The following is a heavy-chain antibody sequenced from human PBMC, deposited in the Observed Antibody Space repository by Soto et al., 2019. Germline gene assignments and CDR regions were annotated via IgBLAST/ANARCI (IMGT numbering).Heavy chain of an antibody. D-gene: IGHD3-10*01. CDR3: AKPIYPTLKNIGYYFDY. Sequence: QVQLVESGGGVVQPGRSLRLSCAASGFTFSSYGMHWVRQAPGKGLEWVAVISYDGSNKYYADSVKGRFTISRDNSKNTLYLQMTSLRAEDTAVYYCAKPIYPTLKNIGYYFDYWGQGTLVTVSS. J-gene: IGHJ4*02. V-gene: IGHV3-30*18. CDR2: ISYDGSNK. CDR1: GFTFSSYG.